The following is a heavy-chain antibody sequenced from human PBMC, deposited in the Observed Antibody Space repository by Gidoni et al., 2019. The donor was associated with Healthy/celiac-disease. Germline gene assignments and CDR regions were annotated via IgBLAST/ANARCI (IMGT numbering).Heavy chain of an antibody. CDR3: ARLFIAAGDLGAFFDY. V-gene: IGHV3-7*04. Sequence: EVQLVESGGGLVQPGGSLRLSCAASGFTFSSYWMSWVRQAPGKGLEWVANIKQDGSEKYYVDSVKGRFTISRDNAKNSLYLQMNSLRAEDTAVYYCARLFIAAGDLGAFFDYWGQGTLVTVSS. J-gene: IGHJ4*02. CDR1: GFTFSSYW. CDR2: IKQDGSEK. D-gene: IGHD6-13*01.